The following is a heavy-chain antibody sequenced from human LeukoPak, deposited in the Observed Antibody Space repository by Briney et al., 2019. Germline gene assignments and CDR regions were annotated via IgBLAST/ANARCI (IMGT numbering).Heavy chain of an antibody. D-gene: IGHD3-9*01. V-gene: IGHV3-20*04. CDR3: ARAKHAIRYFDYMDV. Sequence: SGGSLRLSCAASGFTFDDYGMSWVRQAPGKGLEWVSGINWNGGRTGYADSVKGRFTISRDNAKNSLYLQMNSLRAEDTALYYCARAKHAIRYFDYMDVWGKGTTVTVSS. CDR2: INWNGGRT. J-gene: IGHJ6*03. CDR1: GFTFDDYG.